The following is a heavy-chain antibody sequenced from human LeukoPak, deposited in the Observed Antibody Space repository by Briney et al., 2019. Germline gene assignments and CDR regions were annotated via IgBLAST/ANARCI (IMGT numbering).Heavy chain of an antibody. J-gene: IGHJ4*02. Sequence: PGGSLRLSCAASGFTFSSYWMHWVRQAPGKGLVWVSRINSDGSSTSYADSVKGRFTISRDNAKNTLYLQMNSLRAEDTAVYYCAKSRYYYDSSGYSPSDYWGQGTLVTVSS. V-gene: IGHV3-74*01. CDR3: AKSRYYYDSSGYSPSDY. CDR2: INSDGSST. D-gene: IGHD3-22*01. CDR1: GFTFSSYW.